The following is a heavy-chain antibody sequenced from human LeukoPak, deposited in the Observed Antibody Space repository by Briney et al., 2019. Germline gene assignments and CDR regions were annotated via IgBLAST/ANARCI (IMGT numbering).Heavy chain of an antibody. D-gene: IGHD2-8*01. Sequence: PGGSLRLSCAASGFTFSSYGMHWVRQAPGKGLEWVAVISYDGSNKYYADSVKGRFTISRDNSKNTLYLQMNSLRAEDTAVYYCAKELGLMVYALSLYFDYWGQGTLVTVSS. J-gene: IGHJ4*02. CDR2: ISYDGSNK. V-gene: IGHV3-30*18. CDR3: AKELGLMVYALSLYFDY. CDR1: GFTFSSYG.